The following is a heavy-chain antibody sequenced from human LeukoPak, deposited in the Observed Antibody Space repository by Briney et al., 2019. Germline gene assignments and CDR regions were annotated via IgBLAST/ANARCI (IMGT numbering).Heavy chain of an antibody. V-gene: IGHV1-2*02. D-gene: IGHD3-22*01. CDR2: INPNSGGT. J-gene: IGHJ3*02. CDR3: ARDAPVVTMILVVTFDI. CDR1: GYTFTGYY. Sequence: ASVKVSCKASGYTFTGYYMHWVRQAPGQGLEWMGWINPNSGGTNYAQKFQGRVTMTRDTSISTAYMELSRLRSDDTAVYYCARDAPVVTMILVVTFDIWGQGTMVTVSS.